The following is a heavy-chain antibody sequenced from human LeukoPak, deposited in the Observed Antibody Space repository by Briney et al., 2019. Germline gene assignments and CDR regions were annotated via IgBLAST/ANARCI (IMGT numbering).Heavy chain of an antibody. CDR2: INPNSGGT. J-gene: IGHJ4*02. D-gene: IGHD3-9*01. CDR3: ARGVVLDILTYYFDY. V-gene: IGHV1-2*02. CDR1: GYTFTGYY. Sequence: ASVKVSCKASGYTFTGYYMHWVRQAPGQGLEWVGWINPNSGGTNYAQKFQGRVTMTRDTSISTAYMELSRLRSDDTAVYYCARGVVLDILTYYFDYWGQGTLVTVSS.